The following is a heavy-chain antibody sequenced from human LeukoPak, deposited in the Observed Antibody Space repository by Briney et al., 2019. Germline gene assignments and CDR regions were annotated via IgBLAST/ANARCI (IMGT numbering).Heavy chain of an antibody. V-gene: IGHV1-69*13. CDR1: GGTVTNYA. CDR2: IIPIFGTA. D-gene: IGHD6-13*01. J-gene: IGHJ4*02. Sequence: SVKVSCKASGGTVTNYAISWVRQAPGQGLEWMGGIIPIFGTANYAQKFQGRVTITADESTSTAYMELSSLRSEDTAVYYCASSRKAAGTAAPSNFDYWGQGTLVTVSS. CDR3: ASSRKAAGTAAPSNFDY.